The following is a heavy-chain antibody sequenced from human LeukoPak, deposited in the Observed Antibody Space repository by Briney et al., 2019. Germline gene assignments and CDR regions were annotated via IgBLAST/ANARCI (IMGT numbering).Heavy chain of an antibody. Sequence: GGSLRLSCAASGFTFSSYSMNWVRQAPGKGLEWVSSISSSSSYIYYADSAKGRFTISRDNAKNSLYLQMNSLRAEDTAVYYCAREEGYCSGGSCYSSYWGQGTLVTVSS. CDR3: AREEGYCSGGSCYSSY. D-gene: IGHD2-15*01. J-gene: IGHJ4*02. V-gene: IGHV3-21*01. CDR1: GFTFSSYS. CDR2: ISSSSSYI.